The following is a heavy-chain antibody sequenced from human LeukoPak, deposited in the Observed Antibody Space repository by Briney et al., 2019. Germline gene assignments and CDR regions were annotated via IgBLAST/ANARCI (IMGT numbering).Heavy chain of an antibody. D-gene: IGHD6-13*01. CDR1: GYTFTNYG. CDR3: ARGLSGSSWYYDAFDI. CDR2: SSAYNGNT. Sequence: ASVKVSCKASGYTFTNYGISWVRQAPGQGLEWMGWSSAYNGNTNYAQRLQGRVTMTSDTSTSTAYMELRSLRSDDTAVYYCARGLSGSSWYYDAFDIWGQGTMVTVSS. V-gene: IGHV1-18*01. J-gene: IGHJ3*02.